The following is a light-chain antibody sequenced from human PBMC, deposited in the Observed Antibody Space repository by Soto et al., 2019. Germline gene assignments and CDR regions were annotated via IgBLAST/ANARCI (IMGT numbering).Light chain of an antibody. J-gene: IGKJ4*01. CDR2: AAS. V-gene: IGKV3-20*01. Sequence: PGARATLSCRASQSVTSNYLAWYQQKPGQAPRLLIYAASSRATGIPDRFSGSESGTDFTLTISRLEPEDFAVYYCHQYGDLPLTFGGGTKVEIK. CDR1: QSVTSNY. CDR3: HQYGDLPLT.